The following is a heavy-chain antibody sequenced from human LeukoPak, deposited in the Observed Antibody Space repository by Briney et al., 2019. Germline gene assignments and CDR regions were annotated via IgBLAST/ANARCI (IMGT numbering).Heavy chain of an antibody. CDR3: AGLEGRYSTDWFYFFDY. J-gene: IGHJ4*02. Sequence: SETLSLTCIVSGGSISSLNLWSWLRQPPGKGLEWIGEMYLGGTTNFNPSLKSRVTILIDKSKNQLSLQLTSVTAADTAVYYCAGLEGRYSTDWFYFFDYWGLGALVTVSS. D-gene: IGHD6-19*01. CDR2: MYLGGTT. V-gene: IGHV4-4*02. CDR1: GGSISSLNL.